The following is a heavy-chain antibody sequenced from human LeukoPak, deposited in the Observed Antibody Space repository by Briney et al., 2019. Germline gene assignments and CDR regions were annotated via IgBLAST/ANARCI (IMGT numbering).Heavy chain of an antibody. J-gene: IGHJ6*03. CDR3: AKGPRGSCSGGSCYYYYYYMDV. CDR1: GFTFSSYA. Sequence: GGSLRLSCAVSGFTFSSYAMRWGRQAPGRGRVEGLAISCSGGSTYYADSVKGRLTISRDNSKNTLYLQMNSLRAEDTAVYYCAKGPRGSCSGGSCYYYYYYMDVWGKGTTVTVSS. V-gene: IGHV3-23*01. D-gene: IGHD2-15*01. CDR2: ISCSGGST.